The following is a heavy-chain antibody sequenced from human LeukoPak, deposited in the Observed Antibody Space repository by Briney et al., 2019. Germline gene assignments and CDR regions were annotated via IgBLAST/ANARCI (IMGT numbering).Heavy chain of an antibody. CDR1: GFTFSSYW. D-gene: IGHD6-13*01. V-gene: IGHV3-7*01. CDR3: AKDLSGVAAAGALVDY. Sequence: PGGSLRLSCAASGFTFSSYWMSWVRQAPGKGLEWGAHIKKDGSEKYYVDSVKGRFTISTDNAKTSLYLPMNSLRVEDTAVYYCAKDLSGVAAAGALVDYWGQGTLVTVSS. J-gene: IGHJ4*02. CDR2: IKKDGSEK.